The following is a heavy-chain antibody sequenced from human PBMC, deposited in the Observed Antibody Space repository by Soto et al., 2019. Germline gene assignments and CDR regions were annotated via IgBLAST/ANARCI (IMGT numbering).Heavy chain of an antibody. V-gene: IGHV3-30*03. J-gene: IGHJ4*02. CDR2: ISYDGSNK. CDR1: GFTFSSYG. CDR3: AGAVTTRDY. D-gene: IGHD4-17*01. Sequence: QVQLVESGGGVVQPGRSLRLSCAASGFTFSSYGTHWVRQATGKGLEWVAVISYDGSNKYYADSVKGRFTISRDNSKNTLYLQMNSLRAEDTAVYYCAGAVTTRDYCGQGTLVTVSS.